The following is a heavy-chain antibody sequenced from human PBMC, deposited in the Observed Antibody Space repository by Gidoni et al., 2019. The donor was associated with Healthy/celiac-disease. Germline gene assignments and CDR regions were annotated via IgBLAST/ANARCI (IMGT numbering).Heavy chain of an antibody. D-gene: IGHD3-10*01. Sequence: QLQLQESGSGLVTPSQTLSLTCAVSGGSISSGGYSWSWIRQPPGKGLEWIGYIYHSGSTYYNPSLKSRVTISVDRSKNQFSLKLSSVTAADTAVYYCAGRSAMVRGPSVDYWGQGTLVTVSS. CDR1: GGSISSGGYS. CDR2: IYHSGST. V-gene: IGHV4-30-2*01. J-gene: IGHJ4*02. CDR3: AGRSAMVRGPSVDY.